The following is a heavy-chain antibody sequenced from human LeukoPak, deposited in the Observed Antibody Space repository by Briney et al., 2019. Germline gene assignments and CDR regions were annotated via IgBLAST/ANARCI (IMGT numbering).Heavy chain of an antibody. V-gene: IGHV4-39*01. J-gene: IGHJ4*02. CDR2: IYYSGSI. CDR1: GGSISSSSYY. CDR3: ASMKPGIAVAGQFDY. Sequence: SETLSLTCTVSGGSISSSSYYWGWTRQPPGKGLEWIGSIYYSGSIYYNPSLKSRVTISVDTSKNQFSLKLSSVTAADTAVYYCASMKPGIAVAGQFDYWGQGTLVTVSS. D-gene: IGHD6-19*01.